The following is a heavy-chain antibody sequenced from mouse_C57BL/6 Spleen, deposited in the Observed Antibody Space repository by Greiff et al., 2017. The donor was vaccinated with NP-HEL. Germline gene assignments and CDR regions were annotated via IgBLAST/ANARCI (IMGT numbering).Heavy chain of an antibody. J-gene: IGHJ3*01. V-gene: IGHV14-1*01. Sequence: EVQLQQSGAELVRPGASVKLSCTASGFNITDYYMHWVKQRPEQGLEWIGRIDPEDGDTEYAPKFQGKATMTADTSSNTAYLQLSSLTSEDTAVYYCTTSGYYYGSSTWFAYWGQGTLVTVSA. CDR1: GFNITDYY. CDR3: TTSGYYYGSSTWFAY. CDR2: IDPEDGDT. D-gene: IGHD1-1*01.